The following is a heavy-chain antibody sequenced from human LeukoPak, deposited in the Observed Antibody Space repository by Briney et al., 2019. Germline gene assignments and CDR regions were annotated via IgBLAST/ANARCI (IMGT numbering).Heavy chain of an antibody. CDR1: GFSFSNYA. J-gene: IGHJ4*02. V-gene: IGHV3-23*01. CDR3: AKDFEFKWQQPSDH. D-gene: IGHD1/OR15-1a*01. CDR2: ISGTGGNT. Sequence: GGSLRLSCAVSGFSFSNYAMSWDRQFPGKGLEWVSGISGTGGNTYCADSVKGRFTTSRDNSKNMLYLQMNTLTAEDTAIYFCAKDFEFKWQQPSDHWGQGTPVTVSS.